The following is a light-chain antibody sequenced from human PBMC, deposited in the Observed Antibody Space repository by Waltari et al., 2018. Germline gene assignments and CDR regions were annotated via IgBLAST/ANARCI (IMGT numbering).Light chain of an antibody. CDR2: GAT. V-gene: IGKV3-15*01. CDR1: QSGTTN. CDR3: HQYNDGPPFN. Sequence: EIVMAQSPASLSVSPGERAIFSCRASQSGTTNVAWYQQEPGQPPRLLIYGATHRATDIPARFSGSGSGTEFTLTITSPQSEDVGVYYCHQYNDGPPFNFGQGTKLEIK. J-gene: IGKJ2*01.